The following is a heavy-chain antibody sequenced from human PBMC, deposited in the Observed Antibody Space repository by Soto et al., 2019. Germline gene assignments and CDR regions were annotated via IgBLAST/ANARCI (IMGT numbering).Heavy chain of an antibody. J-gene: IGHJ4*02. V-gene: IGHV1-69*12. D-gene: IGHD3-16*01. CDR2: IIPIFGTA. CDR3: ARYGGRYPT. Sequence: QVQLVQSGAEVKKPGSSVKVSCKASGGTFSSYAISWVRQAPGQGLEWMGGIIPIFGTANYAQKFQGRVTITAEEATNTAYMGMNSLSSEDTAVYYCARYGGRYPTWGQGTLVTVSS. CDR1: GGTFSSYA.